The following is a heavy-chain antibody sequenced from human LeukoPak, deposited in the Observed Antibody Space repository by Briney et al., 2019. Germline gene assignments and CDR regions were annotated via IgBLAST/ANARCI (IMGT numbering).Heavy chain of an antibody. D-gene: IGHD5-18*01. CDR1: GYTFTGYY. J-gene: IGHJ5*02. Sequence: GASVKVSCKASGYTFTGYYMHWVRQAPGQGLEWMGWMNPNSGNTGYAQKFQGRVTMTRNTSISTAYMELSSLRSEDTAVYYCARGRGYSYAPFNLHPWGQGTLVTVSS. CDR2: MNPNSGNT. CDR3: ARGRGYSYAPFNLHP. V-gene: IGHV1-8*02.